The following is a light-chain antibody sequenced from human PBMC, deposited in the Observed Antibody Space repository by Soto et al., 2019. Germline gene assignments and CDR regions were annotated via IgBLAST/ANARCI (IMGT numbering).Light chain of an antibody. V-gene: IGKV3-11*01. Sequence: EIVLTQSPATLSLSPGEGASLSCRASQNISTYLAWYQQRPGQVPRLLIYGVSKRATAIPPRFSGSGSGTDFTLSVSGLEPEDFAPYYCQQRTNSPPWTFGQGTRV. CDR1: QNISTY. J-gene: IGKJ1*01. CDR2: GVS. CDR3: QQRTNSPPWT.